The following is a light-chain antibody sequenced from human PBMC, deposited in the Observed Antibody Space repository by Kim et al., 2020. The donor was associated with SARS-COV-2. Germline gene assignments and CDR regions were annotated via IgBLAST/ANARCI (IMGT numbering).Light chain of an antibody. CDR2: DNN. J-gene: IGLJ2*01. Sequence: GKKVTISCSGSSSNIGDNYVSWYQQLPGTAPKLLIYDNNKRPSGIPDRFSGSKSGTSATLGITGLQTGDEADYYCGTWDSSLSAVLFGGGTK. CDR3: GTWDSSLSAVL. CDR1: SSNIGDNY. V-gene: IGLV1-51*01.